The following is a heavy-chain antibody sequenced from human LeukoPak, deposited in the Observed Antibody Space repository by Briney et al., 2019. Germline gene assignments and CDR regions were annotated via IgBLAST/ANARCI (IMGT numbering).Heavy chain of an antibody. CDR1: GGSISSYY. V-gene: IGHV4-34*01. Sequence: SETLSLTCTVSGGSISSYYWSWIRQPPGKGLEWIGEINHSGSTNYNPSLKSRVTISVDTSKNQFSLKLSSVTAADTAVYYCARGGPYDYVWGSYRYTDTTDYWGQGTLVTVSS. CDR2: INHSGST. D-gene: IGHD3-16*02. J-gene: IGHJ4*02. CDR3: ARGGPYDYVWGSYRYTDTTDY.